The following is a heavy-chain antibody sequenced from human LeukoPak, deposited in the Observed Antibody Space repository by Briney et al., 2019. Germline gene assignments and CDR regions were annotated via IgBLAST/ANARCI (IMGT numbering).Heavy chain of an antibody. J-gene: IGHJ4*02. Sequence: SGTLSLTCTVSGGSVSSYFWNWIRQPPGKGLEWIGFISHTVSANYNPSLKSRVSISLDASKNQCSLNLRSVTAADTAMYYCARATGSTGTYTLHYWGQGALVTVSS. CDR2: ISHTVSA. D-gene: IGHD1-1*01. V-gene: IGHV4-59*02. CDR1: GGSVSSYF. CDR3: ARATGSTGTYTLHY.